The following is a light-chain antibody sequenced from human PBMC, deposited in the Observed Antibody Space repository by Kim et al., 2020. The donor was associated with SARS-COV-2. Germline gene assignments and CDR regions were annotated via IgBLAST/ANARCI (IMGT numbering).Light chain of an antibody. CDR3: QAWDSSNVV. V-gene: IGLV3-1*01. CDR1: KLGDKY. CDR2: QDS. Sequence: SYELTQPPSVSVSPGQTASITCSGDKLGDKYACWYQQKPGQSPVLVIYQDSKRPSGIPERFSGSNSGNTATLPISGTQAMDEADYYCQAWDSSNVVFGGGTQLTVL. J-gene: IGLJ2*01.